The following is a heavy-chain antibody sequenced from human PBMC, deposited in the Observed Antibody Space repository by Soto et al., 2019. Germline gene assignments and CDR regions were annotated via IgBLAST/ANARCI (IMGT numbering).Heavy chain of an antibody. CDR1: GGSFSGYY. Sequence: SETLSLTCAVYGGSFSGYYWSWIRQPPGKGLEWIGEINHSGSTNYNPSLKSRVTISVDTSKNQFSLKLSSVTAADTAVYYCARGVFSAFDSWGQGTMVTVSS. CDR2: INHSGST. V-gene: IGHV4-34*01. CDR3: ARGVFSAFDS. J-gene: IGHJ3*02.